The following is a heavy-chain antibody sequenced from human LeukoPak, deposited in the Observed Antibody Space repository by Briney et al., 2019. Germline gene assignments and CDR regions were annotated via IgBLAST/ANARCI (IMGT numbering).Heavy chain of an antibody. CDR2: IYHSGST. CDR3: ARMVYSGSYYDY. J-gene: IGHJ4*02. V-gene: IGHV4-4*02. Sequence: PSETLSLTCAVSGGSISSSNWWSWVRQPPGKGLEWIGEIYHSGSTNYNPSLKSRATVSVDTSKKQFSLKLRSVTAVDTAVYYCARMVYSGSYYDYWGQGTLVTVSS. CDR1: GGSISSSNW. D-gene: IGHD1-26*01.